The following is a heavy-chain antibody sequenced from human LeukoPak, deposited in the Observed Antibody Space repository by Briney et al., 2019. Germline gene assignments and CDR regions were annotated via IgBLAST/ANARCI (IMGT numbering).Heavy chain of an antibody. CDR1: GFTVSSNY. CDR2: ISDDGSNK. V-gene: IGHV3-30*03. Sequence: TGGSLRLSCAASGFTVSSNYMSWVRQAPGKGLEWVAVISDDGSNKYYVDSVKGRFTISRDNPENTVYLQMNSLRPEDTAVYFCAGGLLGCRGGSCYPTDYWGQGTLVTVSS. D-gene: IGHD2-15*01. J-gene: IGHJ4*02. CDR3: AGGLLGCRGGSCYPTDY.